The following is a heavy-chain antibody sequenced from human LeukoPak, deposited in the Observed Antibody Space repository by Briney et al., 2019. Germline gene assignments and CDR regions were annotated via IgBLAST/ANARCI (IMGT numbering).Heavy chain of an antibody. D-gene: IGHD6-13*01. V-gene: IGHV3-9*01. CDR2: ISWNSGSI. CDR3: AKDRSSWYSWFDP. Sequence: GGSLRLSCAASGFTFDDYAMHWVRQAPGKGLEWVSGISWNSGSIGYADSVKGRFTISRDNAKNTLYLQMNSLRAEDTAVYYCAKDRSSWYSWFDPWGQGTLVTVSS. J-gene: IGHJ5*02. CDR1: GFTFDDYA.